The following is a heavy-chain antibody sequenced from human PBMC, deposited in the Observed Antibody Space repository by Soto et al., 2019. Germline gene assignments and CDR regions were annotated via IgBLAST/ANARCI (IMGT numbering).Heavy chain of an antibody. CDR3: ASTTVTTPQYYFDY. CDR1: GDSISSYY. CDR2: IYYSGST. J-gene: IGHJ4*02. Sequence: SETLSLTCTVSGDSISSYYWSWIRQPPGKGLEWIGYIYYSGSTNYNPSLKSRVTISVDTSKNQFSLKLSSVTAADTAVYYCASTTVTTPQYYFDYWGQGTLVTVSS. D-gene: IGHD4-17*01. V-gene: IGHV4-59*01.